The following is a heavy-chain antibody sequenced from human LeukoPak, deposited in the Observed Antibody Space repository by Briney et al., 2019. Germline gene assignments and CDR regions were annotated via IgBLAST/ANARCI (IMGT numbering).Heavy chain of an antibody. D-gene: IGHD2-15*01. Sequence: PGGSLRLSCAASGFTFDDYGMSWVRQAPGKGLEWVSSIKWNGGSTGYADSVTGRFTISRDNAKNSLYLQMNSLRAEDTALYYCARDGGDCSGDSCYVDYWGQGTLVTVSS. CDR2: IKWNGGST. J-gene: IGHJ4*02. CDR1: GFTFDDYG. CDR3: ARDGGDCSGDSCYVDY. V-gene: IGHV3-20*04.